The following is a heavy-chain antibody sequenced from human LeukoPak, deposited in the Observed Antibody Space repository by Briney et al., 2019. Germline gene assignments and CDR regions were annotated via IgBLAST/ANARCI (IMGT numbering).Heavy chain of an antibody. Sequence: GGSLRLSCVASGFTFSTFAMNWVRQAPGQGLEWVSSISSSRSYIYYADSVKGRFTISRDNAKNSLYLQMNSLRAEDTAVYYCASREYQLPYNWFDPWGQGTLVTVSS. J-gene: IGHJ5*02. D-gene: IGHD2-2*01. V-gene: IGHV3-21*01. CDR3: ASREYQLPYNWFDP. CDR1: GFTFSTFA. CDR2: ISSSRSYI.